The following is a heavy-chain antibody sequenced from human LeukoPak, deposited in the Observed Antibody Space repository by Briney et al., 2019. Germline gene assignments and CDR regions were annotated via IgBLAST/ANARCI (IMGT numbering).Heavy chain of an antibody. J-gene: IGHJ4*02. V-gene: IGHV5-51*01. CDR3: ARHLSTTRIGDY. CDR1: GYSFTTYW. Sequence: GESLKISCKGSGYSFTTYWIGWVRQMPGKGLEWMGIIYPADSDTRYSPSLQGQVTISADKSINTAYLQWSSLKASDTAMYYCARHLSTTRIGDYWGQGTLVTVSS. D-gene: IGHD3-22*01. CDR2: IYPADSDT.